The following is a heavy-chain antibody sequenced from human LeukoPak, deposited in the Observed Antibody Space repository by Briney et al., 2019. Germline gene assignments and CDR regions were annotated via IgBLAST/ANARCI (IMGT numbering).Heavy chain of an antibody. Sequence: PSDTLFNPGTGAGCSISSYYWIWIGQPKGKGLEWIGYIYYSGSTNYNPSLKSRVTISVDTSKNQFSLKLSSVTAADTAVYYCASEGRVEYFQHWGQGTLVTVSS. CDR3: ASEGRVEYFQH. V-gene: IGHV4-59*01. CDR2: IYYSGST. CDR1: GCSISSYY. J-gene: IGHJ1*01.